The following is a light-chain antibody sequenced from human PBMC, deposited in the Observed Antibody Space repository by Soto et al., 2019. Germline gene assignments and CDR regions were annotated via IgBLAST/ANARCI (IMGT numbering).Light chain of an antibody. J-gene: IGKJ1*01. V-gene: IGKV3-20*01. CDR1: QSVSSNY. Sequence: EIVLTQSPGTLSLSPGERATLSCRASQSVSSNYLAWYQQKPGQAPRPLIYGASSRATGIPDRFSGSGAGTDFTLTISRLEPEDFALYYWQQYGSSPWTFGPRTKVDIK. CDR3: QQYGSSPWT. CDR2: GAS.